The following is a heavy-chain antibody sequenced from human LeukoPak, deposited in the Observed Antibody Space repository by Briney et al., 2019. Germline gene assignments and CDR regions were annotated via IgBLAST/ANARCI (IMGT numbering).Heavy chain of an antibody. CDR1: GFTVSSNY. J-gene: IGHJ4*02. D-gene: IGHD5-12*01. CDR2: IYSGGST. CDR3: ARWLVATMFDY. V-gene: IGHV3-53*01. Sequence: GGSLRLSCAASGFTVSSNYMSWVRQAPGKGLEWVSVIYSGGSTYYADSVKGRFTISRDNSKNTLYLQMNSLRAEDTAVYYCARWLVATMFDYWGQGTLVTVSS.